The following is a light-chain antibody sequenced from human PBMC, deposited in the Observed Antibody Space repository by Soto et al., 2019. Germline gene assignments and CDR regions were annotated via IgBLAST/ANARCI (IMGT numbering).Light chain of an antibody. CDR1: QIISSW. V-gene: IGKV1-5*01. Sequence: DIQMTQSPSTLSASVADRFTITFLASQIISSWLAWYQQKPGKAPKLLIYDASNLKSGVPSRFSGSGSGTEFTLTISSLQPDDLATYYCQQYNRYSRTFGQGTKVDIK. J-gene: IGKJ1*01. CDR2: DAS. CDR3: QQYNRYSRT.